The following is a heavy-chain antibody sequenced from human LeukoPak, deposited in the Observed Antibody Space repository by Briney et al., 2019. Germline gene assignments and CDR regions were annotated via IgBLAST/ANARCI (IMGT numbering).Heavy chain of an antibody. CDR3: ARRGKVNYYGMDV. Sequence: GGSLRLSCAASGFTISDYYMNWIRQAPGKGLEWVSYISSSGNTIYYADSVKGRFTISRDNPKNSLYLQINSLRAEDTAVYYCARRGKVNYYGMDVWGQGTTVTVSS. J-gene: IGHJ6*02. V-gene: IGHV3-11*01. CDR1: GFTISDYY. CDR2: ISSSGNTI. D-gene: IGHD3-10*01.